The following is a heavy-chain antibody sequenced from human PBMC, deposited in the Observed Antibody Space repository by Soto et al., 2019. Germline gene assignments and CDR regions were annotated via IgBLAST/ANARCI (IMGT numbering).Heavy chain of an antibody. CDR1: GFTFSHYY. J-gene: IGHJ6*04. D-gene: IGHD2-2*01. Sequence: EVQLVESGGGLVQPGGSLRLSCAASGFTFSHYYMHWVRQVPGKGLVWVSYINSVGSTSYADSVRGRFTVSRDNAKNTLSLEMNGLTGEDTALYYCARGGCSSTSCLDVWGEGTTVTVSS. V-gene: IGHV3-74*01. CDR2: INSVGST. CDR3: ARGGCSSTSCLDV.